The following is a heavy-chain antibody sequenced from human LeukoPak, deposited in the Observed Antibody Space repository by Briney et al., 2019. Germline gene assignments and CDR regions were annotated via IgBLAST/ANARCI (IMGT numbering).Heavy chain of an antibody. CDR2: IKQDGSEK. V-gene: IGHV3-7*01. J-gene: IGHJ4*02. CDR3: ARLRSKYYFDY. D-gene: IGHD5-12*01. Sequence: GGSLRLSCAASGFTFSSYWMSWVRQAPGKGLEWVANIKQDGSEKYYVDSVKGRFTISRDNAKNSLYLQMNSLRAEDTAVYYRARLRSKYYFDYWGQGTLVTVSS. CDR1: GFTFSSYW.